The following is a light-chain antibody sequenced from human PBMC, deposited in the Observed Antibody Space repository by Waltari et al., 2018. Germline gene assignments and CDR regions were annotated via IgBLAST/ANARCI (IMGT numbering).Light chain of an antibody. CDR1: VLAKKKY. V-gene: IGLV3-27*01. Sequence: SYELTQPSSVSVSPGQTARITCSGDVLAKKKYRRWFQQKPGRAPVLVIYKDTERPSGIPERFSGSTSGTTVTLTISGAQVEDEADYYCFSAADNNQVFGGGTKLTVL. CDR2: KDT. J-gene: IGLJ3*02. CDR3: FSAADNNQV.